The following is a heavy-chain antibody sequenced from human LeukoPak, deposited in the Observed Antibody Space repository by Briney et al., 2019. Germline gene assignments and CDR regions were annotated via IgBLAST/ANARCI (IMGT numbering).Heavy chain of an antibody. J-gene: IGHJ6*02. CDR2: ISSSSSYI. CDR3: ARDSSGWTHGMDV. V-gene: IGHV3-21*01. Sequence: GGSLRLSCAASGFTFSSYSMNWVRQAPGKGLEWVSSISSSSSYIYYADSVKGRFTNSRDNAKNSLYLQMNSLRAEDTAVYYCARDSSGWTHGMDVWGQGTTVTVSS. CDR1: GFTFSSYS. D-gene: IGHD6-19*01.